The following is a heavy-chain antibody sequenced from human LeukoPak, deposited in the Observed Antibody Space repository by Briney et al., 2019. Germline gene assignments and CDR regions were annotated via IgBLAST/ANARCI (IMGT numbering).Heavy chain of an antibody. J-gene: IGHJ4*02. D-gene: IGHD6-19*01. Sequence: PGGSLRLSCAASGFTFNSYAMSWVRQAPGKGLEWVSAIRGSGGGTYYADSVKGRFTISRDNSKNTLYLQMNSLRDEGTALYYCAKAGMGVVGYFDYWGQGTLVTVSS. V-gene: IGHV3-23*01. CDR3: AKAGMGVVGYFDY. CDR2: IRGSGGGT. CDR1: GFTFNSYA.